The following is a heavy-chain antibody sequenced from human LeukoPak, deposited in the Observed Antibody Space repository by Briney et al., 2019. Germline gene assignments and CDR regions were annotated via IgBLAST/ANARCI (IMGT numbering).Heavy chain of an antibody. CDR2: ISAYNGNT. D-gene: IGHD3-16*01. Sequence: ASVKVSCKASVYTFTSYGISWGRQAPGQGLEWMGWISAYNGNTNYAQKFQGRVTMTRDTSISTAYMELSRLRSDDTAVYYCARDGGGRGIDYWGQGTLVTVSS. CDR3: ARDGGGRGIDY. V-gene: IGHV1-18*01. J-gene: IGHJ4*02. CDR1: VYTFTSYG.